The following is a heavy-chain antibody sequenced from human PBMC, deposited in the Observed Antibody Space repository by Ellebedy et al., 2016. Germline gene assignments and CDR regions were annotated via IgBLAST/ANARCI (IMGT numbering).Heavy chain of an antibody. Sequence: GGSLRLSCAPSGFTFSNYGMHWVRQAPGKGLEWVAVIWYDGSNKQYADSVKGRFTISRDNSKNTLYLQMNSLRDEDTAVYYCARGVQYSFDRWGQGTLVTVSS. CDR3: ARGVQYSFDR. J-gene: IGHJ5*02. CDR1: GFTFSNYG. CDR2: IWYDGSNK. D-gene: IGHD3-16*01. V-gene: IGHV3-33*01.